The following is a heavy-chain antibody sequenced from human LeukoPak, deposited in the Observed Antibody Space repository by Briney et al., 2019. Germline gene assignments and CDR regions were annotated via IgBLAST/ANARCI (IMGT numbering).Heavy chain of an antibody. Sequence: SVKVSCKASGGTFSSYAISWVRQAPGRGLEWMGGIIPIFGTANYAQKFQGRVTITADESTSTAYMELSSLRSDDTAVYYCARGSSSGWYVLDFDYWGQGTLVTVSS. V-gene: IGHV1-69*13. D-gene: IGHD6-19*01. CDR2: IIPIFGTA. CDR3: ARGSSSGWYVLDFDY. J-gene: IGHJ4*02. CDR1: GGTFSSYA.